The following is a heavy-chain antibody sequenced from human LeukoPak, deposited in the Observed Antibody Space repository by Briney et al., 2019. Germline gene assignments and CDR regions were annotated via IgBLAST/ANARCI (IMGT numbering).Heavy chain of an antibody. CDR2: IFYSGST. D-gene: IGHD1-1*01. CDR3: ARDPGVTTGTYYFDS. V-gene: IGHV4-61*01. Sequence: SETLSLTCTVSGASVSSGSYYWTWIRQPPGKGLEWIGYIFYSGSTNYNPSLESRVTISFDTSKNQFSLKLTSVTAADTAVYYCARDPGVTTGTYYFDSWGQGSLVTVSS. J-gene: IGHJ4*02. CDR1: GASVSSGSYY.